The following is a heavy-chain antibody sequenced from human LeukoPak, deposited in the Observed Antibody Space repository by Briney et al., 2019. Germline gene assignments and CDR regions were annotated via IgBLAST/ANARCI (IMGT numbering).Heavy chain of an antibody. CDR1: GGSFSGYY. CDR2: INHSGST. V-gene: IGHV4-34*01. J-gene: IGHJ4*02. D-gene: IGHD3-10*01. CDR3: ARAYYYGPGSYYYY. Sequence: PSETLSLTCAVYGGSFSGYYWSWIRQPPGKGLEWIGEINHSGSTNYNPSLKSRVTISVDTSKNQFSLKLSSVTAADTAVYYCARAYYYGPGSYYYYWGQGTLVTVSS.